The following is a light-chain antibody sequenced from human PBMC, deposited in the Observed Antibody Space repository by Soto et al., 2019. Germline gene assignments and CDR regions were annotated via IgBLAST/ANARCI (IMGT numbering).Light chain of an antibody. CDR2: LGS. CDR1: QSLLHSNGYNY. J-gene: IGKJ2*01. CDR3: MQALQTPPT. Sequence: DIVMTQSPLSLPVTPGEPASISCRSSQSLLHSNGYNYLDWYLQKPGQSPQLLIYLGSSRASRVPARCSGRGSCTYFTLEISSVEAEDVGVYDGMQALQTPPTFGQGTKLEIK. V-gene: IGKV2-28*01.